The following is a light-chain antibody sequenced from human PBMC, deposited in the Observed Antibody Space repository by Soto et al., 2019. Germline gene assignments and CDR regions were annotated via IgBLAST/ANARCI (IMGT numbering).Light chain of an antibody. V-gene: IGLV2-14*01. CDR3: SSYTTLGTVV. J-gene: IGLJ3*02. Sequence: QSALTQPASVSGAPGQSITISCTGTSSDVGANDYVSWYQQYPGKVPKLMIFDVRNRPSGVSNRFSGSKSGNTASLTISGIQAYDEADYYCSSYTTLGTVVFGGGTKLAVL. CDR1: SSDVGANDY. CDR2: DVR.